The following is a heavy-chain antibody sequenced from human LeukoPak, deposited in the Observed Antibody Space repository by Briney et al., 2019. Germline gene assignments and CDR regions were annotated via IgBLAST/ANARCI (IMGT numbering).Heavy chain of an antibody. V-gene: IGHV1-2*02. Sequence: ASVKGLLQGLWIHPQRPLYALGATGPGQGLVWMGWINPNHGGTNYAQEFRGRFTMTRDTSISTVYMELHSLRSDDTAVYYCARDLYYGDYAHTPDYWGQGTLVTVSS. CDR2: INPNHGGT. CDR1: IHPQRPL. J-gene: IGHJ4*02. D-gene: IGHD4-17*01. CDR3: ARDLYYGDYAHTPDY.